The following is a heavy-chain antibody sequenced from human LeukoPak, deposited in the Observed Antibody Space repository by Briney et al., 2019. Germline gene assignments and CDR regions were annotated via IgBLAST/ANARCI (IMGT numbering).Heavy chain of an antibody. CDR1: GYTFTGYY. CDR3: ARVLRQSSSSPQMDY. J-gene: IGHJ4*02. Sequence: ASVKVSCKASGYTFTGYYMHWVRQAPGQGLEWMGWINPNSGGTNYAQNFQGRVTMTRDTSISTAYMELSSLRSEDTAVYYCARVLRQSSSSPQMDYWGQGTLVTVSS. V-gene: IGHV1-2*02. CDR2: INPNSGGT. D-gene: IGHD6-6*01.